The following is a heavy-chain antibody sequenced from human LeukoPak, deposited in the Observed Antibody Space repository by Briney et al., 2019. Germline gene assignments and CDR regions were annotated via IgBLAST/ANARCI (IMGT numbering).Heavy chain of an antibody. CDR3: ARPDYYGSGRRAFDI. CDR2: IYYSGST. CDR1: GGSISSSSYY. Sequence: SETLSLTCTVSGGSISSSSYYWGWIRQPPGKGLEWIGSIYYSGSTYYNPSLKSRVTISVDTSKNQFPLKLSSVTAADTAVYYCARPDYYGSGRRAFDIWGQGTMVTVSS. D-gene: IGHD3-10*01. J-gene: IGHJ3*02. V-gene: IGHV4-39*06.